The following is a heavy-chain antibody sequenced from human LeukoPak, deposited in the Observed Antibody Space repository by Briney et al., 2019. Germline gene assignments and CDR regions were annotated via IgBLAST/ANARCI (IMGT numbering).Heavy chain of an antibody. CDR1: GDSVSSKNGA. J-gene: IGHJ5*01. D-gene: IGHD6-19*01. Sequence: HSQTLSLTCAISGDSVSSKNGAWNWIRQSPSRGLEWLGRTYYRSKWYDEYADSVKGRVTISPDTSKNQFSLHVYSVTPEDTAVYYCARDLGTSGWYTFDFWGQGTLVTVSS. V-gene: IGHV6-1*01. CDR2: TYYRSKWYD. CDR3: ARDLGTSGWYTFDF.